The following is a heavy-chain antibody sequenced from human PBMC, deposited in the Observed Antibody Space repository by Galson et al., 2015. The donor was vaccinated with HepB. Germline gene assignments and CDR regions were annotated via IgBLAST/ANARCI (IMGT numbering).Heavy chain of an antibody. Sequence: SVKVSCKASGGTFSSYAISWVRQAPGQGLEWMGGIIPIFGIANYAQKFQGRVTITADESTSTAYMELSSLRSEDTAVYYCASEDIVVVPAAGNYYGMDVWGQGTTVTVSS. CDR1: GGTFSSYA. D-gene: IGHD2-2*01. CDR3: ASEDIVVVPAAGNYYGMDV. CDR2: IIPIFGIA. J-gene: IGHJ6*02. V-gene: IGHV1-69*13.